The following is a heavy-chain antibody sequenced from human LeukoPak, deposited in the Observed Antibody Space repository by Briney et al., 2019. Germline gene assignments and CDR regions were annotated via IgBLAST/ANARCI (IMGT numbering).Heavy chain of an antibody. Sequence: ASVKVSCKASGYTFTSYGISWVRQAPGQGLEWMGWISAYNGNTNYAQKLQGRVTMTTDTSTSTAYMELRSLRSDDTAVYYCARGEERANYYYYYGMDVWGQGTTVPVSS. CDR3: ARGEERANYYYYYGMDV. J-gene: IGHJ6*02. CDR2: ISAYNGNT. CDR1: GYTFTSYG. D-gene: IGHD1-26*01. V-gene: IGHV1-18*01.